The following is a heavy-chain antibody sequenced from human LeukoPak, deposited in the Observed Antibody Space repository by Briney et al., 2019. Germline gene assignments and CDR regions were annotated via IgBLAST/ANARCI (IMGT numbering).Heavy chain of an antibody. J-gene: IGHJ5*02. CDR3: ARGTAYYDFWSGYGNWFDP. Sequence: SETLSLTCAVYGGSFSGYYGSWIRQPPGKGLEWIGVINHSGSTNYNPSLKSRVTISVDTSKNQFSLKLSSVTAADTAVYYCARGTAYYDFWSGYGNWFDPWGQGTLVTVSS. D-gene: IGHD3-3*01. CDR2: INHSGST. CDR1: GGSFSGYY. V-gene: IGHV4-34*01.